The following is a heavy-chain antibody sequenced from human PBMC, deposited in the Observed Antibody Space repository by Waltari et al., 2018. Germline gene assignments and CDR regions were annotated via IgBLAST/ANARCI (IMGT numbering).Heavy chain of an antibody. V-gene: IGHV3-23*01. D-gene: IGHD2-15*01. Sequence: EVQLLESGGGLVQPGGSLRLSCAASGFTFSSYALSWVRQAPGKGLEWVSAISGSGGSTYYADSVKGRFTISRDNSKNTLYLQMNSLRAEDTAVYYCAKDRKESIVVVVAATGIGAFDIWGQGTMVTVSS. CDR1: GFTFSSYA. CDR3: AKDRKESIVVVVAATGIGAFDI. CDR2: ISGSGGST. J-gene: IGHJ3*02.